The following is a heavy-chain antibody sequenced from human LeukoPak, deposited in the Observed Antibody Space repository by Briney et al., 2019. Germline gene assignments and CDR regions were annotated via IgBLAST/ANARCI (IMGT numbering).Heavy chain of an antibody. D-gene: IGHD5-12*01. V-gene: IGHV4-61*01. CDR2: IYYRGST. Sequence: SETLSLTCTVSGGSVSSGSYYWSWIRQPPGTGLEWIGYIYYRGSTNYNPSLKSRVTISVDTSKNQFSLKLSSVTAADTAVYYCARDRGGYSGYDYYFDYWGQGSLVTVSS. CDR3: ARDRGGYSGYDYYFDY. J-gene: IGHJ4*02. CDR1: GGSVSSGSYY.